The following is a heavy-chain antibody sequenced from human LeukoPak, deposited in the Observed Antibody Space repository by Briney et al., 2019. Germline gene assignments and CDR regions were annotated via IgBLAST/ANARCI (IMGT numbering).Heavy chain of an antibody. CDR1: GGSISSGGYS. D-gene: IGHD1-26*01. CDR3: ARSGTLSNWFDA. CDR2: IYHSGST. J-gene: IGHJ5*02. Sequence: SQTLSLTCAVSGGSISSGGYSWSWIRQPPGKGLEWIGYIYHSGSTYYNPSLKSRVTISVDRSKNQFSLKLSSVTAADTAVYYCARSGTLSNWFDAWGQGTLVTASS. V-gene: IGHV4-30-2*01.